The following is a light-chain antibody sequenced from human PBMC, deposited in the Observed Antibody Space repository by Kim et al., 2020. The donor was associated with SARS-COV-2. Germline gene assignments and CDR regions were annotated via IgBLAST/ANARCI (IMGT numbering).Light chain of an antibody. CDR1: SSNIGAGYD. V-gene: IGLV1-40*01. CDR2: GNS. Sequence: RVTISGTGSSSNIGAGYDVHWYQQLPGRAPKLLIDGNSNRPSGVPDRFSGSKSGTSASLAITGLQAEDEADYYCQSYDSSLSGYVFGTGTKVTVL. J-gene: IGLJ1*01. CDR3: QSYDSSLSGYV.